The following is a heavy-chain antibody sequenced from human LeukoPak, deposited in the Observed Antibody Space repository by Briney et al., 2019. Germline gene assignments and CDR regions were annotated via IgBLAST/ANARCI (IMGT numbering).Heavy chain of an antibody. J-gene: IGHJ4*02. CDR3: AKDRDYYDSSGYYYFDY. CDR1: GFTFSSYG. Sequence: GGSLRLSCAASGFTFSSYGMHWVRQAPGKGLEGVAVISYDGSNKYYADSVKGRFTISRDNSKNTLYLQMNSLRAEDTAVYYCAKDRDYYDSSGYYYFDYWGQGTLVTVSS. V-gene: IGHV3-30*18. D-gene: IGHD3-22*01. CDR2: ISYDGSNK.